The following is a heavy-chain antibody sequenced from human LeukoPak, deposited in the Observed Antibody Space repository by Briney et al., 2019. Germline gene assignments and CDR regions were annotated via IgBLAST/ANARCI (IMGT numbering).Heavy chain of an antibody. CDR2: IYYSGST. CDR1: GGSISSSSYY. D-gene: IGHD1-26*01. V-gene: IGHV4-39*01. J-gene: IGHJ4*02. CDR3: ARGRLVGATHDY. Sequence: PSETLSLTCTVSGGSISSSSYYWGWIRQPPGRGLEWIGSIYYSGSTYYNPSLKSRVTISVDTPKNQFSLKLSSVTAADTAVYYCARGRLVGATHDYWGQGTLVTVSS.